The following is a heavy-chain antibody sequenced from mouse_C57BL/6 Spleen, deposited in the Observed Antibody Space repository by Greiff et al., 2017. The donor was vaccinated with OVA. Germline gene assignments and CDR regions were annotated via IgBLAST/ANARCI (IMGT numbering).Heavy chain of an antibody. V-gene: IGHV1-72*01. CDR1: GYTFTSYW. D-gene: IGHD2-5*01. J-gene: IGHJ2*01. CDR2: IDPNSGGT. Sequence: QVQLQQPGAELVKPGASVKLSCKASGYTFTSYWMTWVKQRPGRGLEWIGGIDPNSGGTKYNEKFKSKATLTVDKPSSTAYMQLSSLTSEDSAVYYCARYGVYSTFFDYWGQGTTLTVSS. CDR3: ARYGVYSTFFDY.